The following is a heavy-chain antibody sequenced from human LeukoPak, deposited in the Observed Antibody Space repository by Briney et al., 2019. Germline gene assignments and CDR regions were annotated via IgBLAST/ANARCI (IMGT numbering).Heavy chain of an antibody. J-gene: IGHJ1*01. D-gene: IGHD4-17*01. V-gene: IGHV4-34*01. CDR2: INHSGST. CDR1: GGSFSGYY. Sequence: SETLSLTCAVYGGSFSGYYWSWIRQPPGKGLEWIGEINHSGSTNYNPSLKSRVTILVDTSKNQFSLKLSSVTAADTAVYYCARGHSPVTTKVSYFQHWGQGTLSPSPQ. CDR3: ARGHSPVTTKVSYFQH.